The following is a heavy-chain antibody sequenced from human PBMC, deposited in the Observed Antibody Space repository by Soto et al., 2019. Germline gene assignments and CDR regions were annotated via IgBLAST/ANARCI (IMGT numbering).Heavy chain of an antibody. CDR2: ISGSGGST. CDR3: AKCDGQRLVHQDY. V-gene: IGHV3-23*01. D-gene: IGHD6-13*01. CDR1: GFTFSSYA. Sequence: PGGSLRLSCAASGFTFSSYAMSWVRQAPGKGLEWVSAISGSGGSTYYADSVKGRFTISRDNSKNTLYLQMSSLRAEDTAVYYCAKCDGQRLVHQDYWGQGTLVTVSS. J-gene: IGHJ4*02.